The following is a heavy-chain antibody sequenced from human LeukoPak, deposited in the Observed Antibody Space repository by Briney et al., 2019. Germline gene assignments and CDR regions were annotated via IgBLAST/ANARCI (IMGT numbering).Heavy chain of an antibody. D-gene: IGHD3-22*01. CDR1: GGSISSSSYY. CDR3: ARDGKRTYYYDSSGYYIDAFDI. V-gene: IGHV4-39*07. CDR2: IYYSGST. Sequence: PSETLSLTCTVSGGSISSSSYYWGWIRQPPGKGLEWIGSIYYSGSTYYNPSLKSRVTISVDTSKNQFSLKLSSVTAADTAVYYCARDGKRTYYYDSSGYYIDAFDIWGQGTMVTVSS. J-gene: IGHJ3*02.